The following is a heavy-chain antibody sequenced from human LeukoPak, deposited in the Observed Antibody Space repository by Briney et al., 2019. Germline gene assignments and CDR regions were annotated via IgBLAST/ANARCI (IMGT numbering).Heavy chain of an antibody. V-gene: IGHV3-48*03. D-gene: IGHD1-26*01. Sequence: GGSLRLSCAASGVTFSTFEVNWVRQAPGKGLEWVSFISSSASTIFYADSVKGRFTIPRDNARNSLYLQMNSLRFEDTAIYYCARVGASYGALDYWGQGALVTVSS. CDR3: ARVGASYGALDY. J-gene: IGHJ4*02. CDR2: ISSSASTI. CDR1: GVTFSTFE.